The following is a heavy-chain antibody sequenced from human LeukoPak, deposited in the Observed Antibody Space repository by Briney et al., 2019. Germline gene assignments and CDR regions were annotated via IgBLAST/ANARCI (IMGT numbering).Heavy chain of an antibody. CDR1: GFTFSIYG. V-gene: IGHV3-23*01. Sequence: PGGSLRLSCAGVGFTFSIYGMSWVRQAPGKGLEWVSVISGSGSSTNYADSVKGRFTISRDNSKNTLYLQMNSLRAEDTAVYYCAKDLWGYCSGGSCYPWFDPWGQGTLVTVSS. D-gene: IGHD2-15*01. CDR3: AKDLWGYCSGGSCYPWFDP. CDR2: ISGSGSST. J-gene: IGHJ5*02.